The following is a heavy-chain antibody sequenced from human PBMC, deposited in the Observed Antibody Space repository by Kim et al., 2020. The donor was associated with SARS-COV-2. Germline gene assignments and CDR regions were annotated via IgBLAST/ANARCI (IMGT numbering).Heavy chain of an antibody. CDR2: IYSTGATA. D-gene: IGHD5-18*01. CDR3: AREAAYNDGFRNPHEY. J-gene: IGHJ4*01. CDR1: GFTFSSYG. Sequence: GGSLRLSCVASGFTFSSYGMSWVRQAPGKGLEWVSHIYSTGATAYYADSVKGRFTISRDNSRDTLYLQLNSLRADDTAAYYCAREAAYNDGFRNPHEYWG. V-gene: IGHV3-23*03.